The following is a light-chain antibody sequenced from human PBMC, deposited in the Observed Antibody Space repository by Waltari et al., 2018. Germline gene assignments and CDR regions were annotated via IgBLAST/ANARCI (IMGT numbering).Light chain of an antibody. V-gene: IGLV7-46*01. Sequence: QAVVTQEPSLTVSPGGTVPLTCGSRTDAVTSAHYPYWFQQKPGQAPRTLIYDTSNKHSWTPARFSGSLLGGKAALTLSGAQPEDEAEYYCLLSYSGARVFGTGTKVTVL. CDR2: DTS. CDR1: TDAVTSAHY. CDR3: LLSYSGARV. J-gene: IGLJ1*01.